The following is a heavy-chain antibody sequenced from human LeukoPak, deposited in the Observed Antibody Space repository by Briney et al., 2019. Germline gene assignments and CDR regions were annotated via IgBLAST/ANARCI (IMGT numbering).Heavy chain of an antibody. D-gene: IGHD5-18*01. Sequence: GSLRLSCAASGFTFSSYAMSWVRQPPGKGLEWIGSIYHSGSTYYNPSLKSRVTISVDTSKNQFSLKLSSVTAADTAVYYCASPRGYSYGFDYWGQGTLVTVSS. V-gene: IGHV4-38-2*01. CDR2: IYHSGST. CDR3: ASPRGYSYGFDY. J-gene: IGHJ4*02. CDR1: GFTFSSYA.